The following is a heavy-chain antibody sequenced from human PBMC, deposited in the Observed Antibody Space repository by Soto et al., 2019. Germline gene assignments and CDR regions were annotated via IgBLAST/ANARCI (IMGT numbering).Heavy chain of an antibody. Sequence: QVQLMQSGAEVKKPGSSVKVSCKASGGTFSSYAISWVRQAPGQGLEWMGGIIPIFGTANYAQKIQGRVTITADESTSTAHMELISLRSEDTAVYSCERVWGVGWFGPWGQGTLVTVSS. D-gene: IGHD1-26*01. CDR1: GGTFSSYA. J-gene: IGHJ5*02. V-gene: IGHV1-69*01. CDR2: IIPIFGTA. CDR3: ERVWGVGWFGP.